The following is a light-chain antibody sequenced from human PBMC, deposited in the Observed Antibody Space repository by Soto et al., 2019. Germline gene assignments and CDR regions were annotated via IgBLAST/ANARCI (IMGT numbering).Light chain of an antibody. J-gene: IGLJ2*01. CDR1: RSNIGSEF. CDR2: RNN. V-gene: IGLV1-47*01. Sequence: QSVLTQPPSASGTPGQRVTISCSGSRSNIGSEFVYWYQQLPGTAPKLLIYRNNQRPSGVPDRFSASKSGTSASLAISGLRSEDGADYYCAAWDDSLSGHVVFGGGTKLTVL. CDR3: AAWDDSLSGHVV.